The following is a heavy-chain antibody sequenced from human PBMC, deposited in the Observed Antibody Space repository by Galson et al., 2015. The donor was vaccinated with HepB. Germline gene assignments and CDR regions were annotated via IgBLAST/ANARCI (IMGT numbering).Heavy chain of an antibody. Sequence: SVKVSCKASGYTFNSYGVTWVRQAPGQGLEWMGWISAYNGNTNYAQKFQDRVTMTTDTSTSTAYMELRSLRSDDTAVYYCARHPYDLLTGYYLNNWFDPWGQGTLVTVSS. J-gene: IGHJ5*02. CDR1: GYTFNSYG. CDR2: ISAYNGNT. V-gene: IGHV1-18*04. CDR3: ARHPYDLLTGYYLNNWFDP. D-gene: IGHD3-9*01.